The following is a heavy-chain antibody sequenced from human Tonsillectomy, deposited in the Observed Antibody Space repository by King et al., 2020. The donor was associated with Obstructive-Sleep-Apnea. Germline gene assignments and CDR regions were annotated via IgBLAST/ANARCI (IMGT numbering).Heavy chain of an antibody. V-gene: IGHV3-64D*06. CDR1: GFTFSNYA. CDR2: FSSNGGST. Sequence: VQLVESGGGLVQPGGSLRLSCSASGFTFSNYAMHWGRQAPGKGLEYVSAFSSNGGSTYYADSVKGRFTISRDNSKNTLFLQISRLRAEDTAVYYCAKDSAAYCTNGICYSKNWYFDLWGRGTLVTVSS. J-gene: IGHJ2*01. D-gene: IGHD2-8*01. CDR3: AKDSAAYCTNGICYSKNWYFDL.